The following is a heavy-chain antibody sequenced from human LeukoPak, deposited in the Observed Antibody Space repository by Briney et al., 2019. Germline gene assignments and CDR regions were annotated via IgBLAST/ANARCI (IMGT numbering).Heavy chain of an antibody. V-gene: IGHV5-51*01. CDR2: IYPGDSET. J-gene: IGHJ4*02. D-gene: IGHD3-22*01. CDR1: GYTFSNYW. Sequence: GESLQISCKGSGYTFSNYWIGWVRQLPGKAPEYMGLIYPGDSETRYNPSFQGQVTVSADKSIITAYLQWRSLKASDTAMYYCARLIYESTGYYGDYWGQGTLVTVSS. CDR3: ARLIYESTGYYGDY.